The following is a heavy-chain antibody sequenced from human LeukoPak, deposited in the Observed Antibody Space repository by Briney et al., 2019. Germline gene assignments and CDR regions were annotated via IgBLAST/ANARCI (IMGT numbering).Heavy chain of an antibody. J-gene: IGHJ6*04. Sequence: GGSLRLSCAASGFTFSSYAMHWVRQAPGKGLEWVAVISYDGSNKYYADSVKGRFTISRDNSKNTLYLQMNSLRAEDTAVYYCAKGYCSSTSCPSDVWGKGTTVTVSS. CDR2: ISYDGSNK. V-gene: IGHV3-30-3*01. D-gene: IGHD2-2*01. CDR1: GFTFSSYA. CDR3: AKGYCSSTSCPSDV.